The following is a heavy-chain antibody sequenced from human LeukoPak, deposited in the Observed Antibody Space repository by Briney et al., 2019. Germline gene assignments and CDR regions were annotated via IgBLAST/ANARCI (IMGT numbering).Heavy chain of an antibody. CDR3: AKEKWLRYYYYMDV. V-gene: IGHV3-30*18. CDR1: GFTFSSYG. D-gene: IGHD6-19*01. J-gene: IGHJ6*03. Sequence: GGSLRLSCAASGFTFSSYGMHWVRQAPGKGLEGVAVISYDGSNKYYADCVKGRFTISRDNSKNTLYLQMNSLRAEDTAVYYCAKEKWLRYYYYMDVWGKGTTVTVSS. CDR2: ISYDGSNK.